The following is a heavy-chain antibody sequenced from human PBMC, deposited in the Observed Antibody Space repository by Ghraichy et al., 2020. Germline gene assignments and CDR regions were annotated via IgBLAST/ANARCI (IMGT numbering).Heavy chain of an antibody. CDR1: GGSFSGYY. V-gene: IGHV4-34*01. J-gene: IGHJ6*02. CDR2: INHSGST. D-gene: IGHD3-22*01. CDR3: ARADGYYDSSGYPLDYYGMDV. Sequence: SETLSLTCAVYGGSFSGYYWSWIRQPPGKGLEWIGEINHSGSTNYNPSLKSRVTISVDTSKNQFSLKLSSVTAADTAVYYCARADGYYDSSGYPLDYYGMDVWGQGTTVTVSS.